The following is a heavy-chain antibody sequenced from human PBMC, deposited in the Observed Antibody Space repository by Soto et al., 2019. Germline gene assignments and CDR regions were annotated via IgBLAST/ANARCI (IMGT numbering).Heavy chain of an antibody. J-gene: IGHJ4*02. CDR1: GFIFSSYG. CDR2: ISYDGSNK. V-gene: IGHV3-30*18. CDR3: AKDSSWGEQTMFGVVTDY. D-gene: IGHD3-3*01. Sequence: QVQLVESGGGVVQPGRSLRLSCAASGFIFSSYGMHWVRQAPGKGLEWVAVISYDGSNKYYADSVKGRFTISRDNSKNTLYLQMNSLRAEDTAVYYCAKDSSWGEQTMFGVVTDYWGQGTLVTVSS.